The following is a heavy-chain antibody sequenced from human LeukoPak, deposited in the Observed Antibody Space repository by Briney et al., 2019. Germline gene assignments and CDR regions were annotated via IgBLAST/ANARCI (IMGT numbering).Heavy chain of an antibody. V-gene: IGHV3-74*01. J-gene: IGHJ6*03. CDR2: INSDGSST. CDR3: ARAGIAVAGFKDYYYYMDV. Sequence: PGGSLRLSCAASGFTSSSYWMHWVRQAAGKGLVWVSRINSDGSSTSYTGSVKGRFTISRDNAKNTSYLQMNSLRAEDTAVYYCARAGIAVAGFKDYYYYMDVWGKGTTVTVSS. D-gene: IGHD6-19*01. CDR1: GFTSSSYW.